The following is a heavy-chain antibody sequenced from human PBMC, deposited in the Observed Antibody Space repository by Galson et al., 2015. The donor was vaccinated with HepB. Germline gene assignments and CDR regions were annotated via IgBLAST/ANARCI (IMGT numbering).Heavy chain of an antibody. D-gene: IGHD2-2*01. J-gene: IGHJ5*02. CDR2: INPNSGAT. Sequence: SVKVSCKASGYTYTDYYIYWVRQAPGQGLEWMGWINPNSGATNYAQKFQGGVTMTRDTSISTAYMELSRLRSDDTAVYYCEISHPSLVPWFDPWGQGTLVTVSS. CDR1: GYTYTDYY. V-gene: IGHV1-2*02. CDR3: EISHPSLVPWFDP.